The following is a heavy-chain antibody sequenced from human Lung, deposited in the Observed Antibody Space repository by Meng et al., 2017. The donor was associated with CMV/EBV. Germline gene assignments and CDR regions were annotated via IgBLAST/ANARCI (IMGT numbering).Heavy chain of an antibody. J-gene: IGHJ4*02. D-gene: IGHD6-19*01. V-gene: IGHV4-4*02. CDR3: ASFPPPGKQWLVTDY. CDR1: GGPTSSSNC. CDR2: IYHSGST. Sequence: QVRRQQRGPGAVKPSGDLSFACGVSGGPTSSSNCWSWVRQPPGKGLGWIGEIYHSGSTNYNPSLKSRVTISVDKSKNQYSLKMSSVTAADTAVYYCASFPPPGKQWLVTDYWGQGTLVTVSS.